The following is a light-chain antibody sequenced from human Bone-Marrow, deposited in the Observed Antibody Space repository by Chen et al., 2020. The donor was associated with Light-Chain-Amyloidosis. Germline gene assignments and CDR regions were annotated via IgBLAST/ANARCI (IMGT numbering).Light chain of an antibody. CDR1: SSDVGGDNN. CDR2: EVT. Sequence: QSALTQPASVSGSPGQSITISCTGTSSDVGGDNNVSWYQQHPDKAPQLMIYEVTNRPSWVPDRVSGYKSDNTASLTISGLQTADEADYFSSSYTITNTLVFGSGTRVTVL. CDR3: SSYTITNTLV. V-gene: IGLV2-14*01. J-gene: IGLJ1*01.